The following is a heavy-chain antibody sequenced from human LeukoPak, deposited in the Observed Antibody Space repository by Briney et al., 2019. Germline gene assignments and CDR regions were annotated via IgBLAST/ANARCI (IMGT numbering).Heavy chain of an antibody. CDR2: ISASGLNT. CDR3: AQDGYCSSAHCYTGAIEM. Sequence: GGSLRLSCTVSGFTFNTYGMSWVRQAPGKGLEWVSGISASGLNTHYADSVKGRVIISRDNSKNTLYLEMKSLRAEDTALYFCAQDGYCSSAHCYTGAIEMWGQGTMVTVS. V-gene: IGHV3-23*01. D-gene: IGHD2-2*01. J-gene: IGHJ3*02. CDR1: GFTFNTYG.